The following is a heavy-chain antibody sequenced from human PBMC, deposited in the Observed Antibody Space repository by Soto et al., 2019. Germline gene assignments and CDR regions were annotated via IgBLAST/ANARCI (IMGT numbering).Heavy chain of an antibody. J-gene: IGHJ4*02. CDR2: ISSSSSDT. CDR1: GFNVSDYY. D-gene: IGHD5-18*01. V-gene: IGHV3-11*05. Sequence: PRGSLRLSCEVSGFNVSDYYMSWIRQAPGKGLEWVSHISSSSSDTNYADSVKGRFTISRDNAKNSLYLQMNSLRAEDTAVYYCARVPKNTAMTIFDYWGQGTLVTSPQ. CDR3: ARVPKNTAMTIFDY.